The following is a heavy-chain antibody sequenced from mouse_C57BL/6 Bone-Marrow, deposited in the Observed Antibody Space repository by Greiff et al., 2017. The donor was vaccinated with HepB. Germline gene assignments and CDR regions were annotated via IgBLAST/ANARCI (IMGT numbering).Heavy chain of an antibody. V-gene: IGHV1-15*01. D-gene: IGHD1-1*01. Sequence: QVQLQQPGAELVKPGASVKLSCKASGYTFTSYWMHWVKQTPVHGLEWIGAIDPETGGTAYNQKFKGKAILTADKSSSTAYMELRSLTSEDSAVYYCTRSTTVVARIDYWGQGTTLTVSS. CDR3: TRSTTVVARIDY. J-gene: IGHJ2*01. CDR2: IDPETGGT. CDR1: GYTFTSYW.